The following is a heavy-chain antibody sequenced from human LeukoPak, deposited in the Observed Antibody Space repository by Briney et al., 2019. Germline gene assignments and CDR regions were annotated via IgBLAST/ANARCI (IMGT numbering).Heavy chain of an antibody. V-gene: IGHV4-39*07. CDR2: IYYSGST. D-gene: IGHD3-16*01. Sequence: SETLSLTRTVSGGSISSSSYYWGWIRQPPGKGLEWIGSIYYSGSTYYNPSLKSRVTISVDTSKNQFSLKLTSVTAADTAVFYCATRLRLGLLADDYWGQGTLVTVSS. J-gene: IGHJ4*02. CDR1: GGSISSSSYY. CDR3: ATRLRLGLLADDY.